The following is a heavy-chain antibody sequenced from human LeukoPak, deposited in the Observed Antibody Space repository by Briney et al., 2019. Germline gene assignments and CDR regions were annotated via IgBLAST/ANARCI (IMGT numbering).Heavy chain of an antibody. D-gene: IGHD1-26*01. V-gene: IGHV4-59*08. J-gene: IGHJ3*02. CDR3: ARHSGSRDAFDI. CDR2: IYYSGST. Sequence: SETLSLTCTVSGGSISTYYCSWIRQPPGKGLEWIGYIYYSGSTNYNPSLKSRVTISVDTSKNQFSLKLSPETAADTAVYYCARHSGSRDAFDIWGQGTMVTVSS. CDR1: GGSISTYY.